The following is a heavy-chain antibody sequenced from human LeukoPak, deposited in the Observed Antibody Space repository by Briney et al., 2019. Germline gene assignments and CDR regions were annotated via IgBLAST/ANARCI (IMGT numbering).Heavy chain of an antibody. CDR1: GYTFTSYD. J-gene: IGHJ3*02. CDR3: ARGPHDYGGNSYAFDI. CDR2: MNPNSGNT. Sequence: GASVKVSCKASGYTFTSYDINWVRQATGQGLEWMGWMNPNSGNTGYAQKFQGRVTMTRNTSISTAYMELSSLRSEDTAVYYCARGPHDYGGNSYAFDIWGQGTMVTVSS. V-gene: IGHV1-8*01. D-gene: IGHD4-23*01.